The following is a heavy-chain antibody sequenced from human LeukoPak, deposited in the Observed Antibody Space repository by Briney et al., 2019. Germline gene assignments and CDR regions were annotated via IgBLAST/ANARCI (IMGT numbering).Heavy chain of an antibody. J-gene: IGHJ2*01. Sequence: PSGTLSLTCDVSGGSITQTNYWTWVRQPPGKGLEWIGEVNLQGSTNYNPSLMRRVAISVDTSANHVSLQLTSVTAADTAVYYCAREGLNDYTRIGAVWYFDLWGRGTLVTVSS. CDR2: VNLQGST. D-gene: IGHD4-11*01. V-gene: IGHV4-4*02. CDR1: GGSITQTNY. CDR3: AREGLNDYTRIGAVWYFDL.